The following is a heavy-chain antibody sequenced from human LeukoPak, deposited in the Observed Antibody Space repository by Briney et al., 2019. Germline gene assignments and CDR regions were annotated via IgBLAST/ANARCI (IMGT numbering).Heavy chain of an antibody. CDR3: ARAHTTDYDY. V-gene: IGHV1-2*04. Sequence: RASVKVSCKASGYTFTSYGISWVRQAPGQGLEWMGWINPNSGGTNYAQKFQGWVTMTRDTSISTAYMELSRLRSDDTAVYYCARAHTTDYDYWGQGTLVTVSS. D-gene: IGHD5-12*01. CDR2: INPNSGGT. CDR1: GYTFTSYG. J-gene: IGHJ4*02.